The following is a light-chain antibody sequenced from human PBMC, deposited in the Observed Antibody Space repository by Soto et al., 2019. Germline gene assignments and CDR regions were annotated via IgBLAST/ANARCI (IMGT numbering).Light chain of an antibody. CDR3: RSSTSSNTRV. V-gene: IGLV2-14*01. CDR2: GVS. Sequence: QSALTQPASVSASPGQSITISCTGGKNDIGTSDYVSWYQQHPGKAPKLIIFGVSNRPSGASNRFSGSKSGNTASLTISGLQAEDEADYYCRSSTSSNTRVFGGGTKLTVL. CDR1: KNDIGTSDY. J-gene: IGLJ3*02.